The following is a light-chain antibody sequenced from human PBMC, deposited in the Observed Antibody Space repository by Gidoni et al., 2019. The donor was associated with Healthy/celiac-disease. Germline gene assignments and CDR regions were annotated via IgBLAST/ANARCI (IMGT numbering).Light chain of an antibody. Sequence: EIVLTQSPATLSLSPGERATLSCRASQSVSSYLAWYQQKPGQAPRLLIYDASNRAPGIPARFSGSGSGTDFTLTISSLEPEDFAVDYCQQRSNWPPTFGQGTKVEIK. J-gene: IGKJ1*01. CDR2: DAS. CDR3: QQRSNWPPT. V-gene: IGKV3-11*01. CDR1: QSVSSY.